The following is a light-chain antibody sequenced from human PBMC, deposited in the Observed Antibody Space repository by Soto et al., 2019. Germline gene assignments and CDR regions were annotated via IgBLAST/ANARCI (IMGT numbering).Light chain of an antibody. CDR2: KAS. CDR3: QHYNSYSEA. CDR1: QGISNY. V-gene: IGKV1-5*03. J-gene: IGKJ1*01. Sequence: DIQMTQSPSTLSGSVGDRFTITCRASQGISNYLAWYQQRPGKAPKLLIYKASTLKSGVPSRFSGSGSGTEFTLTISSLQPDDFATYYCQHYNSYSEAFGQGTKVDIK.